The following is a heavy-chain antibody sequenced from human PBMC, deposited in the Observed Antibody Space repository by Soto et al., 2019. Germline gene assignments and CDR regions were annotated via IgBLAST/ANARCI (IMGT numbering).Heavy chain of an antibody. V-gene: IGHV1-18*01. J-gene: IGHJ5*02. CDR2: ISAYNGNT. CDR3: ARSCYYDSSGYYLP. Sequence: ASVKVSCKASGYTFTSYGISWVRQAPGQGLEWMGWISAYNGNTNYAQKLQGRVTMTTDTSTSTAYMELRSLRSDDTAVYYCARSCYYDSSGYYLPWGKGTLVTVSS. D-gene: IGHD3-22*01. CDR1: GYTFTSYG.